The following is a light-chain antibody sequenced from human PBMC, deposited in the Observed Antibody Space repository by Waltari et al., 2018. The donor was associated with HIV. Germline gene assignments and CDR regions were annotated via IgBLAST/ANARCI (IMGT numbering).Light chain of an antibody. J-gene: IGLJ3*02. CDR1: YAY. CDR3: GTWDPRLSAGV. Sequence: QSVLTQPPSVSAAPGQKVTIPCSGSYAYVSWYQHVPGAAPKLLIYDNNKRPSGIPDRFSGSKSGTSATLGITGLQTGDEADYYCGTWDPRLSAGVFGGGTKLTVL. V-gene: IGLV1-51*01. CDR2: DNN.